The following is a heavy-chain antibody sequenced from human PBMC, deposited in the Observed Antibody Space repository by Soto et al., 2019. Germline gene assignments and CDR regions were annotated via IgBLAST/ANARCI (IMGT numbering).Heavy chain of an antibody. D-gene: IGHD6-6*01. CDR3: ARGSLAARPVSDY. J-gene: IGHJ4*02. CDR2: IYHSGST. CDR1: GGSISSSSW. Sequence: SETLSLTCAVSGGSISSSSWWSWVRQPPGKGLEWIGEIYHSGSTNYNPSLKSRVTISVDKSKNQFSLKLSSVTAADTAVYYCARGSLAARPVSDYWGQGTLVTVSS. V-gene: IGHV4-4*02.